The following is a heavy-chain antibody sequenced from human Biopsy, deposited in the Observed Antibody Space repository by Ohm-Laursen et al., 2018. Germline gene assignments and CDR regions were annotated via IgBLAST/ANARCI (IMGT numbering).Heavy chain of an antibody. Sequence: TLSFTCTVSGGSISSDYWSWIRQTPGKGLEWIGYIYYSGSTNYNPSLKSRVTISVDTSKNQFSLRLNSVTAADTAVYYCARATNSTGWPYYYFYGMDVWGQGTTVTASS. J-gene: IGHJ6*02. CDR3: ARATNSTGWPYYYFYGMDV. D-gene: IGHD2/OR15-2a*01. CDR2: IYYSGST. CDR1: GGSISSDY. V-gene: IGHV4-59*01.